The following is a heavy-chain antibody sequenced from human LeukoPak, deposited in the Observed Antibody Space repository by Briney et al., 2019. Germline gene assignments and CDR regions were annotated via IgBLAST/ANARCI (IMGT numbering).Heavy chain of an antibody. CDR3: AKLGGNIDY. J-gene: IGHJ4*02. CDR2: IWYDGSNK. CDR1: GFTFSSYG. Sequence: GGSLRLSCAASGFTFSSYGMHWVRQAPGKGLEWVAVIWYDGSNKYYADSVKGRFTISRDNSKNTLYLQMNRLRTEDTAVYYCAKLGGNIDYWGQGTLVTVTS. V-gene: IGHV3-33*06. D-gene: IGHD4-23*01.